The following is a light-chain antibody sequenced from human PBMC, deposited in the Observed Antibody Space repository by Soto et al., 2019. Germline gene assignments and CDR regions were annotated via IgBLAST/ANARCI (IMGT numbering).Light chain of an antibody. CDR2: DTT. V-gene: IGLV1-51*01. CDR3: ATWDSSLSSYV. Sequence: QAVLTQPPSLSAAPGQRITISCCGSSSNIGKNFVSWYQQLPGTAPKLLIYDTTQRLSGIPDRVSGSKSGTSATLGITGLQTGDEADYYCATWDSSLSSYVFGTGTKLTVL. J-gene: IGLJ1*01. CDR1: SSNIGKNF.